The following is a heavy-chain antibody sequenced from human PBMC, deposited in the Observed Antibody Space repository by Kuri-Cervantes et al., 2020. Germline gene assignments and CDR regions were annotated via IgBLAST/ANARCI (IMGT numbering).Heavy chain of an antibody. CDR2: INPNSGNT. Sequence: ASVKVSCKASGYTYTSYDLNWVQQATGHGLEWMGWINPNSGNTGYAQKFQGRVTMTRNTSISPAYMELSSLRPEDTAVYYCARGTVTTGYYYYYYMDVWGQGTTVTVSS. CDR3: ARGTVTTGYYYYYYMDV. CDR1: GYTYTSYD. D-gene: IGHD4-17*01. V-gene: IGHV1-8*02. J-gene: IGHJ6*03.